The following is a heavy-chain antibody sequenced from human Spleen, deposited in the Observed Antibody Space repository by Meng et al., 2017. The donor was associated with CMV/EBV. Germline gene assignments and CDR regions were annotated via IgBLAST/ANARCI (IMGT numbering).Heavy chain of an antibody. Sequence: ASGGTFSSYAISWVRQAPGQGLEWMGGIIPIFGTANYAQKFQGRVTITTDESTSTAYMELSSLRSEDTAVYYCARDKILGGASGTFDSWGQGTWSPSPQ. J-gene: IGHJ5*01. CDR2: IIPIFGTA. CDR1: GGTFSSYA. D-gene: IGHD6-13*01. CDR3: ARDKILGGASGTFDS. V-gene: IGHV1-69*05.